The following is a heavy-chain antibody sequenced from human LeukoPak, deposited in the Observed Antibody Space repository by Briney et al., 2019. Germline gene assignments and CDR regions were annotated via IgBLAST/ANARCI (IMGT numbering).Heavy chain of an antibody. CDR1: GGSFSGYY. CDR2: INHSGST. V-gene: IGHV4-34*01. Sequence: SEALSLTCAVYGGSFSGYYWSWIRQPPGKGLEWIGEINHSGSTNYNPSLKSRVTISVDTSKNQFSLKLSSVTAADTAVYYCACPSGNHLYSFDYWGQGTLVTVSS. J-gene: IGHJ4*02. D-gene: IGHD1-14*01. CDR3: ACPSGNHLYSFDY.